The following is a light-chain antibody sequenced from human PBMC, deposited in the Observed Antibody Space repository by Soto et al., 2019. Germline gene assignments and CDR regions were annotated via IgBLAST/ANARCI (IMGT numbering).Light chain of an antibody. Sequence: EIVLTQSPCTLSLSPGERATLSCRASQTLSSSYLAWYQQKPGQAPRLLIYGASSRATGFPDRFSGSGSGTAFTLTISRLEPEDSAVYYCHQYGNSTPYTFGQGTKLEIK. CDR1: QTLSSSY. V-gene: IGKV3-20*01. CDR3: HQYGNSTPYT. CDR2: GAS. J-gene: IGKJ2*01.